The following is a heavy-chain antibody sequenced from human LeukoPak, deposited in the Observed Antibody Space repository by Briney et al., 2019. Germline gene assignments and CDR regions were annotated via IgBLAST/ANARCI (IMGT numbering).Heavy chain of an antibody. CDR2: TSGSGGST. V-gene: IGHV3-23*01. CDR3: AKYVLRFLEWLFPAYFDY. CDR1: GFTFSSYA. J-gene: IGHJ4*02. Sequence: PGGSLRLSCAASGFTFSSYAMSWVRQAPGKGLEWVSATSGSGGSTYYADSVKGRFTISRDNSKNTLYLQMNSLRAEDTAVYYCAKYVLRFLEWLFPAYFDYWGQGTLVTVSS. D-gene: IGHD3-3*01.